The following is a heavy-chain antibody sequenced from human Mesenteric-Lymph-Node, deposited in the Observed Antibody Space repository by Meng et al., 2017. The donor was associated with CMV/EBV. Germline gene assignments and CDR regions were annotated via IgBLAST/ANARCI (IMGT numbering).Heavy chain of an antibody. CDR1: SSYW. D-gene: IGHD3-10*01. CDR2: INSDGSST. V-gene: IGHV3-74*01. Sequence: SSYWMHWVRQAPGKGLVWVSRINSDGSSTSYADSVKGRFTISRDNAKNTLYLQMNSLRAEDTAVYYCARVGYGSGSYYNVPQDYFDYWGQGPRSPSPQ. J-gene: IGHJ4*02. CDR3: ARVGYGSGSYYNVPQDYFDY.